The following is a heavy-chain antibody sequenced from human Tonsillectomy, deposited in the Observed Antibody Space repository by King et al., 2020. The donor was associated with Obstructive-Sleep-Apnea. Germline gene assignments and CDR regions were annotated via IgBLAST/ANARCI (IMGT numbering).Heavy chain of an antibody. CDR1: GFTFSSYA. J-gene: IGHJ4*02. V-gene: IGHV3-23*04. CDR2: ISGSGGST. D-gene: IGHD2-15*01. Sequence: EVQLVESGGGLVQPGGSLRLSCAASGFTFSSYAMSWVRQAPGKGLEWVSAISGSGGSTYYADSVKGRFTISRDNSKNTLYLQMNSLRAEDTAVYYCAKDKYCSGGSCYSGFDYWGQGTLVTVSS. CDR3: AKDKYCSGGSCYSGFDY.